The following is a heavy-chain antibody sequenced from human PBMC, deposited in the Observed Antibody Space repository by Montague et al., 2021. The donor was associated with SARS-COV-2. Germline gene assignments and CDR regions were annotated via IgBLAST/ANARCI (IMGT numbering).Heavy chain of an antibody. V-gene: IGHV4-59*01. Sequence: SETLSLTCTVSGGSMSSYYWSWIRQPPGKGLGWIGYIFYTGTSNYNPSLKSRVTISVDTSKNQFSLNLSSVTAADTAVYYCARECDYGGQGTVVDVSA. J-gene: IGHJ4*02. CDR2: IFYTGTS. CDR3: ARECDY. CDR1: GGSMSSYY.